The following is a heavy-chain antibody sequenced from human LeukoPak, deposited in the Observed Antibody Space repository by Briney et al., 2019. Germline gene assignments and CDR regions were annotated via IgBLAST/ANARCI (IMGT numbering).Heavy chain of an antibody. CDR2: ISGSGGST. CDR3: AKDRQGRYFDWLLPPYYFDY. D-gene: IGHD3-9*01. CDR1: VFTLSSYA. Sequence: GGSLRLSCAASVFTLSSYAMSWVRQAPGKGLEWVSAISGSGGSTYYADSVKGRFTISRDNSKNTLYLQMNSLRAEDTAVYYCAKDRQGRYFDWLLPPYYFDYWGQGPLVTVSS. V-gene: IGHV3-23*01. J-gene: IGHJ4*02.